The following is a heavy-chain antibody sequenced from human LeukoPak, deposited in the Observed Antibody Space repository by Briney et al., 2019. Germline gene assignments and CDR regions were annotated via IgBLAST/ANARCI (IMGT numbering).Heavy chain of an antibody. Sequence: PSETLSLTCTVSGGSISSYYWSWIRQPPGKGLEWIGYIYYSGSTNYNPSLKSRVTISVDTSKNQFSLKLSSVTAADTAVYYCATKVVAATNYYYYGMDVWGQGTTVTVSS. CDR1: GGSISSYY. CDR2: IYYSGST. D-gene: IGHD2-15*01. V-gene: IGHV4-59*01. J-gene: IGHJ6*02. CDR3: ATKVVAATNYYYYGMDV.